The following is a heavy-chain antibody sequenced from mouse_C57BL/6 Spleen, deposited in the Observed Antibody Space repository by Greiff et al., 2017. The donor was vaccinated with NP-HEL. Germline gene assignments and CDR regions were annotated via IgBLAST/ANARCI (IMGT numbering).Heavy chain of an antibody. CDR1: GFTFSSYT. J-gene: IGHJ2*01. CDR3: ARHGYDGYYGY. V-gene: IGHV5-9*01. CDR2: ISGGGGNT. D-gene: IGHD2-3*01. Sequence: VQLKESGGGLVKPGGSLKLSCAASGFTFSSYTMSWVRQTPEKRLEWVATISGGGGNTYYPDSVKGRFTISRDNAKNTLYLQMSSLRSEDTALYYCARHGYDGYYGYWGQGTTLTVSS.